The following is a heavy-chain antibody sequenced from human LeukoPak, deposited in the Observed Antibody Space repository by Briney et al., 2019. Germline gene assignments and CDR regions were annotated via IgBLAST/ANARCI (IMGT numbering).Heavy chain of an antibody. V-gene: IGHV3-74*01. Sequence: GGSLRLSCAASGFTFSSFWIHWVRQAPGKGLVWVSRINSDGSSTTYADSVKGRFTISRDSAKNTVYLQMNSLRAEDTAVYYCAKEDGSGSHSSVFDIWGQGTMVTVSS. CDR1: GFTFSSFW. D-gene: IGHD1-26*01. J-gene: IGHJ3*02. CDR2: INSDGSST. CDR3: AKEDGSGSHSSVFDI.